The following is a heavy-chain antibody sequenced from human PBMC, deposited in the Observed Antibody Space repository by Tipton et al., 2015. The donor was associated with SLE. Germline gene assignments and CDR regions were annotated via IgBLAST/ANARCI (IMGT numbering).Heavy chain of an antibody. D-gene: IGHD1-26*01. CDR1: GFTFSSYK. CDR3: ARDAYSGTFYVRAEFFQH. Sequence: SLRLSCAASGFTFSSYKMNWVRQAPGKGLEWVSYISSSGNTLYYADSVKGRFTISRDNAENSLYLQMNNLRAEDTAVYYCARDAYSGTFYVRAEFFQHWGQGTQVTASS. J-gene: IGHJ1*01. V-gene: IGHV3-48*03. CDR2: ISSSGNTL.